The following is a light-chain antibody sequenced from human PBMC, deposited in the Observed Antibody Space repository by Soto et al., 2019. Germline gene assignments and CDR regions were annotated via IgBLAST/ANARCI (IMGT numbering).Light chain of an antibody. CDR1: QSVSSN. CDR2: GAS. V-gene: IGKV3-15*01. CDR3: QQYHYWRT. J-gene: IGKJ1*01. Sequence: EIVMTQSPATLSVSPGERATLSCRATQSVSSNLAWYQQKPGQAPRLVIYGASTRATGFPARFSGSGSGTELPLTISILQSEGFEVYYCQQYHYWRTFGQGTKVEIK.